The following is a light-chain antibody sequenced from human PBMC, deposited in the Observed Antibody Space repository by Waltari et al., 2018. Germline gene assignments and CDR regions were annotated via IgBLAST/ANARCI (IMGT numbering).Light chain of an antibody. Sequence: QSVLTQPPSVSGAPGQRVAISCAGGSSNIGAGYDLHWYQQVPGTAPKLLIYGDNNRPSGVPDRMSGSKSGTSGSLAISGLQAEDEADYYCQSYDSSVSGWVFGGGTKLTVL. CDR1: SSNIGAGYD. J-gene: IGLJ3*02. V-gene: IGLV1-40*01. CDR3: QSYDSSVSGWV. CDR2: GDN.